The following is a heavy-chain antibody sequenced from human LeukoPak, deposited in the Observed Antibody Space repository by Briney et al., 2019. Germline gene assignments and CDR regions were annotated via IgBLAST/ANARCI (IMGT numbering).Heavy chain of an antibody. Sequence: GASVKVSCKASGYTFTSYYMHWVRQAPGQGLEWMGIINPSGGSTSYAQKFQGRVTMTRDMSTSTVYMELSSLRSEDTAVYYCATGIRIVVVPAAKIAEIRNWFDPWGQGTLVTVSS. CDR2: INPSGGST. J-gene: IGHJ5*02. CDR1: GYTFTSYY. CDR3: ATGIRIVVVPAAKIAEIRNWFDP. V-gene: IGHV1-46*01. D-gene: IGHD2-2*01.